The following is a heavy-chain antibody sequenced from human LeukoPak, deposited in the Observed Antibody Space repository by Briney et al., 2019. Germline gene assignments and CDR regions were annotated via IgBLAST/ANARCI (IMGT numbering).Heavy chain of an antibody. J-gene: IGHJ6*02. V-gene: IGHV3-7*01. CDR2: IKQDGSEK. CDR3: ARSPLQLPSYYYYYYGMGV. CDR1: GFTFSSYW. D-gene: IGHD5-18*01. Sequence: GGSLRLSCAASGFTFSSYWMSWVRQAPGKGLEWVANIKQDGSEKYYVDSVKGRFTISRDNAKNSLYLQMNSLRAEDTAVYYCARSPLQLPSYYYYYYGMGVWGQGTTVTVSS.